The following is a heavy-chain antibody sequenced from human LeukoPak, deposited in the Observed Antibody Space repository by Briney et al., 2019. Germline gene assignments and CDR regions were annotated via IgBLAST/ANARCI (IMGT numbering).Heavy chain of an antibody. CDR3: ASICSSTSCSKADY. J-gene: IGHJ4*02. CDR1: GGSFSGYY. D-gene: IGHD2-2*01. CDR2: INHSGST. Sequence: PSETLSLTCAVYGGSFSGYYWGWIRQPPGKGLEWIGEINHSGSTNYNPSLKSRVTISVDTSKNQFSLKLSSVTAADTAVYYCASICSSTSCSKADYWGQGTLVTVSS. V-gene: IGHV4-34*01.